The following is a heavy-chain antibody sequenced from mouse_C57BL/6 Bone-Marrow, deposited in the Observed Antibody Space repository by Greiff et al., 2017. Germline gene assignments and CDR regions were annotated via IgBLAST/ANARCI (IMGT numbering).Heavy chain of an antibody. CDR2: IWTGGGT. V-gene: IGHV2-9-1*01. J-gene: IGHJ2*01. CDR3: ASNPCYGSVYFDY. D-gene: IGHD1-1*01. Sequence: VQLQQSGPGLVAPSQSLSITCTVSGFSLTSYAISWVRQPPGKGLEWLGVIWTGGGTNYNSALKSRLSICKDNSKSQVFLKRNNLQTDDTARYDCASNPCYGSVYFDYWGQGTTLTVSS. CDR1: GFSLTSYA.